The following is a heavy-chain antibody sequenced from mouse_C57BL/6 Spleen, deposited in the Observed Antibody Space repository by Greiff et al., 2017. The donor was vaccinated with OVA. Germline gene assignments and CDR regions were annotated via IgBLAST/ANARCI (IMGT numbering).Heavy chain of an antibody. J-gene: IGHJ4*01. D-gene: IGHD2-3*01. CDR1: GFTFSDYG. CDR2: ISSGSSTI. CDR3: ARHDGYLYAMDY. V-gene: IGHV5-17*01. Sequence: EVQLVESGGGLVKPRGSLKLSCAASGFTFSDYGMHWVRQAPEKGLEWVAYISSGSSTIYYADTVKGRFTISRDNAKNTLFLQMTSLRSEDTAMYYCARHDGYLYAMDYWGQGTSVTVSS.